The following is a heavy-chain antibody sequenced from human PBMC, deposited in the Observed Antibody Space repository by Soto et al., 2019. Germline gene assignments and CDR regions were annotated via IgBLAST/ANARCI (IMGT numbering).Heavy chain of an antibody. Sequence: QVQLVESGGGVVQPGRSLRLSCAASGFTFSSYAMHWVRQAPGKGLEWVAVISYDGSNKYYADSVKGRFTISRDNSKNTLYLQMNSLIAEDTAVYYCARGKGEYCSGGSCYSDGYNSAPFDYWVQGTLVTVSS. CDR2: ISYDGSNK. CDR3: ARGKGEYCSGGSCYSDGYNSAPFDY. J-gene: IGHJ4*02. D-gene: IGHD2-15*01. CDR1: GFTFSSYA. V-gene: IGHV3-30-3*01.